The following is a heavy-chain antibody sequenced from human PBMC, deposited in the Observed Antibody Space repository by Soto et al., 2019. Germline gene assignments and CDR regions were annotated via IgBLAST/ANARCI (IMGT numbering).Heavy chain of an antibody. J-gene: IGHJ6*03. Sequence: GALRLSCAASGFTFSTYAMSWVRQAPGKGLEWVSTITTSGGNTYYADSVQGRFTISRDNSKNTLYLQMNSLRAEDTAVYYCAGRYCTNGVCYTNYYYYIDVWGKGTTVTVSS. D-gene: IGHD2-8*01. V-gene: IGHV3-23*01. CDR1: GFTFSTYA. CDR3: AGRYCTNGVCYTNYYYYIDV. CDR2: ITTSGGNT.